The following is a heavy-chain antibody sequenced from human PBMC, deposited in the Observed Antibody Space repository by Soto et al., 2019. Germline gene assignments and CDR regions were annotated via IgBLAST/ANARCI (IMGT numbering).Heavy chain of an antibody. Sequence: TLSLTCTVSGGSIKSATYYWSWIRQHPGKGLEWIGYIYYSGSTFYNPSLKSRLTISVDTSKNQFSLKLSSVTAADTAVYYCARGRYSSSPHFDYWGQGTLVTVSS. CDR2: IYYSGST. D-gene: IGHD6-6*01. V-gene: IGHV4-31*03. CDR3: ARGRYSSSPHFDY. J-gene: IGHJ4*02. CDR1: GGSIKSATYY.